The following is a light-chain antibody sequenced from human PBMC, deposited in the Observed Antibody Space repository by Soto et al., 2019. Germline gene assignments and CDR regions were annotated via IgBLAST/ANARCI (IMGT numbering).Light chain of an antibody. CDR1: SSNIGSNT. CDR2: SNN. CDR3: AAWDDSLNGFYV. J-gene: IGLJ1*01. Sequence: QSVLTQPPSASGTPGQRGTISCSGSSSNIGSNTVNWYQQLPETAPKLLIYSNNQRPSGVPDRFSGSKSGTSASLAISGLQSEDEADYYCAAWDDSLNGFYVFGTGTKVTVL. V-gene: IGLV1-44*01.